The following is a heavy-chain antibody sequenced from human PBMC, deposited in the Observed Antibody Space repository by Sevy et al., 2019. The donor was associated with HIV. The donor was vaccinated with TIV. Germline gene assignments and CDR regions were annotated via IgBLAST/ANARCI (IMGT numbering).Heavy chain of an antibody. D-gene: IGHD5-18*01. V-gene: IGHV3-7*01. Sequence: GESLKISCAASGFTFSVYWMNWVRQAPGKGLEWVATMKEDGSEKYYVDSVKGRFTISRDNAKNSLYLQTNSLRAEDTAVYYCVREGVGGYSYSLDYWGQGTLVTVSS. J-gene: IGHJ4*02. CDR1: GFTFSVYW. CDR2: MKEDGSEK. CDR3: VREGVGGYSYSLDY.